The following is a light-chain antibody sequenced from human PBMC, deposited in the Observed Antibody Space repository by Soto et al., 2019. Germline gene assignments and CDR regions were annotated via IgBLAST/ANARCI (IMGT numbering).Light chain of an antibody. J-gene: IGKJ1*01. Sequence: EIVMTQSPDTLSLSLGAIATLSCRASQSVSSYLAWYQQKPGQAPRLLMYEASTRATGIPARLSGSGSGTDVTLTISVLQPEEAATDYGQQTYKTPLTFGQVTKVDIK. CDR3: QQTYKTPLT. CDR1: QSVSSY. V-gene: IGKV3D-15*01. CDR2: EAS.